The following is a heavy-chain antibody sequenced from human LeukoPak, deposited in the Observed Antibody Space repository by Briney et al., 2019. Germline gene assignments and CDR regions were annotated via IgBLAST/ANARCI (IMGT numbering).Heavy chain of an antibody. D-gene: IGHD6-6*01. CDR1: GGSISSYY. CDR2: IYYSGST. Sequence: KPSETLSLTCTVSGGSISSYYWSWARQPAGKGLDWIGYIYYSGSTNYNPPLKSRVTTSVDTSKNQYALKLSSVTVADTAVYYCARQKGDSSSSPDYWGQGTLVTVSS. V-gene: IGHV4-59*08. CDR3: ARQKGDSSSSPDY. J-gene: IGHJ4*02.